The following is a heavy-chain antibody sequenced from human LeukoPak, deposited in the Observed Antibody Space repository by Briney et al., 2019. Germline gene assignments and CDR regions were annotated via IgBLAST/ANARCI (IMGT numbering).Heavy chain of an antibody. CDR3: ARYHRGGTYYFDY. Sequence: PGGSLRLSCAVPGFTFSSYAMSWVRQAPGKGLEWVSVITVDGSTYYAESVKGRFTISRDSSKNTLYLQMNSLWAEDTAIYSCARYHRGGTYYFDYWGQGTLVTVSS. CDR1: GFTFSSYA. D-gene: IGHD1-26*01. J-gene: IGHJ4*02. V-gene: IGHV3-23*01. CDR2: ITVDGST.